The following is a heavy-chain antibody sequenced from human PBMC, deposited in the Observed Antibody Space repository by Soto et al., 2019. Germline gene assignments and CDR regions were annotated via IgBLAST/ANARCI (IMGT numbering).Heavy chain of an antibody. CDR2: ISSSGSTI. D-gene: IGHD4-17*01. J-gene: IGHJ6*03. CDR3: ARGFDYGDYHGEERWYMDV. Sequence: GGSLRLSCAASGFTFSDYYMSWIRQAPGKGLEWVSYISSSGSTIYYADSVKGRFTISRDNAKNSLYLQMNSLRAEDTAVYYCARGFDYGDYHGEERWYMDVWGKGTTVTVSS. CDR1: GFTFSDYY. V-gene: IGHV3-11*01.